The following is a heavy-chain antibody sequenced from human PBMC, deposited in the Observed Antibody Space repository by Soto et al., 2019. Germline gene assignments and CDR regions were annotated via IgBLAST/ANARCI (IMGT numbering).Heavy chain of an antibody. D-gene: IGHD1-1*01. CDR2: IWYNGSNK. Sequence: PGGSLRLSCAASGFTFSSYAMNWVRQAPGKGLEWVAVIWYNGSNKYYADSVKGRFTISRDNSKDTLFLQMNNLRVEDTAIYYCARAGDNWKDPPLDHWGQGALVTVSS. CDR3: ARAGDNWKDPPLDH. V-gene: IGHV3-33*08. CDR1: GFTFSSYA. J-gene: IGHJ4*02.